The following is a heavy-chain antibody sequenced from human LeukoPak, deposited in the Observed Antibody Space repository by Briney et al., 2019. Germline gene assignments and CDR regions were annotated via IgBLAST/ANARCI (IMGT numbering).Heavy chain of an antibody. CDR2: IKQDGSEK. CDR1: GFTFSSYW. J-gene: IGHJ5*02. CDR3: ASQGAAVDNWFDP. D-gene: IGHD6-13*01. V-gene: IGHV3-7*01. Sequence: GGSLRLSCAASGFTFSSYWMSWVRQAPGKGLEWVANIKQDGSEKYYVDSVKGRFTISRDNAKNSLYLQMNSLRAEDTAVYYCASQGAAVDNWFDPWGQGTLVTVSS.